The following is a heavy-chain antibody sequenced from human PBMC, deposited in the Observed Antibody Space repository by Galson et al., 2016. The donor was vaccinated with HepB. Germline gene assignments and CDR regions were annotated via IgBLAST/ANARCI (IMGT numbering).Heavy chain of an antibody. J-gene: IGHJ6*02. D-gene: IGHD3-3*01. CDR2: IWFHGNIK. CDR1: GFTFSSYG. Sequence: SLRLSCAASGFTFSSYGMHWVRQAPGKGLEWVAVIWFHGNIKYYADSVKGRFTISRDNSKNTLYLQMNSLRAEDTAVYYCAKGGFLEWLLYPHRADGMDVWAQGTTVTVSS. V-gene: IGHV3-33*06. CDR3: AKGGFLEWLLYPHRADGMDV.